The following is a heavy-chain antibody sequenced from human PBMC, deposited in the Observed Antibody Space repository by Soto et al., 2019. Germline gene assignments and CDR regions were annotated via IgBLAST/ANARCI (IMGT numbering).Heavy chain of an antibody. D-gene: IGHD3-10*01. CDR2: FYYSGST. CDR1: GGSMKSYY. CDR3: ARHHETYYYGSGSFSQKSDALDI. Sequence: PSETLALTCTVSGGSMKSYYWSWIRQPPGKGLEWIGYFYYSGSTNYNPSLKSRVTISVDTSKNQFSLKLSSVTAADTAVYYCARHHETYYYGSGSFSQKSDALDIWGQGTMVTVSS. J-gene: IGHJ3*02. V-gene: IGHV4-59*08.